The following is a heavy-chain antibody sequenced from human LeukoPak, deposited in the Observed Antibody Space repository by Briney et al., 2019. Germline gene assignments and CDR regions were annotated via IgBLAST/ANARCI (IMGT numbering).Heavy chain of an antibody. Sequence: ASVKVSCKASGYTFTSYGISWVRQAPGQGLEWMGRISAYNGNTNYAQKLQGRVTMTTDTSTSTAYMELRSLRSDDTAVYYCARETPNIYDSSGYYYFDYWGQGTLVTVSS. CDR2: ISAYNGNT. CDR3: ARETPNIYDSSGYYYFDY. J-gene: IGHJ4*02. D-gene: IGHD3-22*01. CDR1: GYTFTSYG. V-gene: IGHV1-18*01.